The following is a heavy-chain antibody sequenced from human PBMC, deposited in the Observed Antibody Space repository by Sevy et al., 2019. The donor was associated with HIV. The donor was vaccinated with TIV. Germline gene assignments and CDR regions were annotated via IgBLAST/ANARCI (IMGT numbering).Heavy chain of an antibody. CDR1: GFTFSSYS. Sequence: GGSLRLSCAASGFTFSSYSMNWVRQAPGKGLEWVSYISSSSSTIYYAYSVKGRFTISRDNAKNSLYLQMNSLRDEDTAVYYCARLHNYYGSGSYGLDYWGQGTLVTVSS. CDR3: ARLHNYYGSGSYGLDY. J-gene: IGHJ4*02. V-gene: IGHV3-48*02. CDR2: ISSSSSTI. D-gene: IGHD3-10*01.